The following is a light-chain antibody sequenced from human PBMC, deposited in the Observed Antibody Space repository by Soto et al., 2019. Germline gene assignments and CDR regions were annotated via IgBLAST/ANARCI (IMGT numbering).Light chain of an antibody. CDR1: SSNIGGNA. Sequence: QSVLTQPHSASGTPGQRVTISCSGSSSNIGGNAVNWYQQLPGTTPKLLIYSNNQRPSGVPDRFSGSKSGTSASLAISGLQSEDEADYYCAAWDDSLSGYVFGTGTKLTVL. CDR2: SNN. J-gene: IGLJ1*01. V-gene: IGLV1-44*01. CDR3: AAWDDSLSGYV.